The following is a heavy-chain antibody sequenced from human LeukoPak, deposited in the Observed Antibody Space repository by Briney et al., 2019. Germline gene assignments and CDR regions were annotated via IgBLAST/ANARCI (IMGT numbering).Heavy chain of an antibody. V-gene: IGHV3-9*03. J-gene: IGHJ3*02. CDR3: AKDGSYYGDDAFDI. CDR2: ISWNSGSI. CDR1: GFTFDDYA. Sequence: GRSLRLSCAASGFTFDDYAMHWVRQAPGKGLEWVSGISWNSGSIGYADSVKGRFTISRDNAKNSLYLQMNGLRAEDMALYYCAKDGSYYGDDAFDIWGQGTMVTVSS. D-gene: IGHD1-26*01.